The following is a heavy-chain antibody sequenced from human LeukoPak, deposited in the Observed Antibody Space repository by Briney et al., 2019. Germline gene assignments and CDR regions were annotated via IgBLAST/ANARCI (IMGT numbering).Heavy chain of an antibody. V-gene: IGHV3-21*01. D-gene: IGHD1-14*01. CDR2: ISSSSSSI. CDR3: ARGPGVRIDY. J-gene: IGHJ4*02. Sequence: GGSLRLSCAASEFSVGSNYMTWVRQAPGKGLEWVSSISSSSSSIYYADSVKGRFTISRDNAKNSLYLQMNSLRAEDTAVYYCARGPGVRIDYWGQGTLVTVSS. CDR1: EFSVGSNY.